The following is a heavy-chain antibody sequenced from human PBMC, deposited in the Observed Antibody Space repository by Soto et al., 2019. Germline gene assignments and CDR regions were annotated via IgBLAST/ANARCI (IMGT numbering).Heavy chain of an antibody. CDR2: IDHSGST. V-gene: IGHV4-38-2*01. CDR1: GFSISSGYY. Sequence: PSETLSLTCAVSGFSISSGYYWGWIRQPPGKGLEWIGNIDHSGSTYYNPSLKSRVTISVDTSKNQFSLKLTSVTAADTAVYYCARGRQWLSRSNWFDPWGQGTLVTSPQ. CDR3: ARGRQWLSRSNWFDP. D-gene: IGHD6-19*01. J-gene: IGHJ5*02.